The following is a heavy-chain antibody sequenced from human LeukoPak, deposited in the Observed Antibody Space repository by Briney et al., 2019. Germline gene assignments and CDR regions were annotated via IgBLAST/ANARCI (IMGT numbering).Heavy chain of an antibody. CDR1: GYTFTGYY. J-gene: IGHJ5*02. D-gene: IGHD1-1*01. CDR2: INPNSGRT. Sequence: ASVKVSCKASGYTFTGYYMHWVRQAPGQGLEWMGWINPNSGRTNYAQKFQGRVTMTRDTSISTAYMELSRLRSDDTAVYYCARSARTTKNWFDPWGQGTLVTVSS. V-gene: IGHV1-2*02. CDR3: ARSARTTKNWFDP.